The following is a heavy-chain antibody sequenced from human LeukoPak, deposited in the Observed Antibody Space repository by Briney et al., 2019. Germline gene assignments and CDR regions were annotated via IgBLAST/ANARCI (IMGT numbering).Heavy chain of an antibody. CDR2: INSDGTST. V-gene: IGHV3-74*01. CDR1: GFTFSSYW. CDR3: SKGGRFHQDY. J-gene: IGHJ4*02. D-gene: IGHD3-10*01. Sequence: GGSLRLSCAASGFTFSSYWMHWARQGPGKGLVWVSLINSDGTSTTYAVSVTGRFTISTDTGKNTLYLQMNSLRAEDTAVYYCSKGGRFHQDYWGQGTLVTVYS.